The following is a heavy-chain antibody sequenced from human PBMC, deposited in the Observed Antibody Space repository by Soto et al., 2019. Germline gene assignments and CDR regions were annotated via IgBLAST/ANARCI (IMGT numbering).Heavy chain of an antibody. CDR2: ISSSSSYT. D-gene: IGHD2-2*01. CDR3: ARDQVGCSSTSCYSDYYYYMDV. CDR1: GFTFSDYY. Sequence: GGSLRLSCAASGFTFSDYYMSWIRQAPGKGLEWVSYISSSSSYTNYADSVKGRFTISRDNAKNSLYLQMNSLRAEDTAVYYCARDQVGCSSTSCYSDYYYYMDVWGKGTTVTVS. J-gene: IGHJ6*03. V-gene: IGHV3-11*06.